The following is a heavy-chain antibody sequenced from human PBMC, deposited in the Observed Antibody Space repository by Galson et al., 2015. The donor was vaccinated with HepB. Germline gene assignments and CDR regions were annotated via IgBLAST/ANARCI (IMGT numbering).Heavy chain of an antibody. J-gene: IGHJ3*02. Sequence: LRLSCAASGFAFSNAWMSWVRQAPGKGLEWVGRIKSKTAGGTTDYAAPVKGRFTISRDDSKNSLYLQMNSLKTEDTAVYYCTTVATSVITIFGTDVFDIWGQGTMVAVSS. CDR1: GFAFSNAW. V-gene: IGHV3-15*01. D-gene: IGHD3-3*01. CDR3: TTVATSVITIFGTDVFDI. CDR2: IKSKTAGGTT.